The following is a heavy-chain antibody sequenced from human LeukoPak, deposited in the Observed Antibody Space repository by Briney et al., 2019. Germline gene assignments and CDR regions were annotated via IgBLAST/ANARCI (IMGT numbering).Heavy chain of an antibody. Sequence: GESLKISCKGSGYSFTSYWISWVRQMPGKGLEWMGRIDPSDSYTNYSPSFQGHVTISADKSISTAYLQWCSLKASDTAMYYCARQDNWNYVDDYWGQGTLVTVSS. CDR1: GYSFTSYW. V-gene: IGHV5-10-1*01. CDR3: ARQDNWNYVDDY. D-gene: IGHD1-7*01. CDR2: IDPSDSYT. J-gene: IGHJ4*02.